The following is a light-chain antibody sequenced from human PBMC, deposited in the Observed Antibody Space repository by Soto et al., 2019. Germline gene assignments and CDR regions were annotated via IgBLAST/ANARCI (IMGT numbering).Light chain of an antibody. CDR2: GVS. Sequence: ENVLPLAPGSLSLSSGEKATLSCRAIQSVGDTFLSWYQQKPGLAPRLLIYGVSNRATGIPDRFSGSGSGTDFILTISRLEPEDFALYYCGQFVSSPPRTFGQGTKVDIK. CDR1: QSVGDTF. J-gene: IGKJ1*01. V-gene: IGKV3-20*01. CDR3: GQFVSSPPRT.